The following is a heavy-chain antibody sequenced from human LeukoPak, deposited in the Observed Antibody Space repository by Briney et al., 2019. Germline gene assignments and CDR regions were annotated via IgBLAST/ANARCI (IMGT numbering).Heavy chain of an antibody. J-gene: IGHJ5*02. CDR3: ARVNYYDSSGYYYGDWFDP. Sequence: SQTLSLTCAISGDSFSSNSAAWNWIRQSPSRGLEWLGRTYYRSKWYNDYAVSVKSRITINPDTSKNQFSLQLNSVTPEDTAVYYCARVNYYDSSGYYYGDWFDPWGQGTLVTVSS. V-gene: IGHV6-1*01. D-gene: IGHD3-22*01. CDR1: GDSFSSNSAA. CDR2: TYYRSKWYN.